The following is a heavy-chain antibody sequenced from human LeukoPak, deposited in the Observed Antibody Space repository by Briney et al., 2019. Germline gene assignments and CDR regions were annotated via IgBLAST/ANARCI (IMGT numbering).Heavy chain of an antibody. CDR3: ARDACSGSSCYTGLDY. CDR1: GGSISSGDYS. D-gene: IGHD2-15*01. CDR2: IYYSGST. J-gene: IGHJ4*02. Sequence: SETLSLTCTVSGGSISSGDYSWSWIRQPPGKGLEWIGYIYYSGSTYYNPSLKSRVTISVDTSKNQFSLKLSSVTAADTAVYYCARDACSGSSCYTGLDYWGQGTLVTVSS. V-gene: IGHV4-30-4*01.